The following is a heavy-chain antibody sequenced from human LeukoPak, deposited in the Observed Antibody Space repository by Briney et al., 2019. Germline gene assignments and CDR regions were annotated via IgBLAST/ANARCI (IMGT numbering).Heavy chain of an antibody. CDR1: GGSFSNYY. CDR3: ARGPGEDY. J-gene: IGHJ4*02. Sequence: SETLSLTCAVYGGSFSNYYWTWIRQPPGKGLEWIGEITHSGSTNYNPSLKSRVTTSVDTSKNQFSLKLSSVTVADTAVYYCARGPGEDYWGQGTLVSVSS. CDR2: ITHSGST. V-gene: IGHV4-34*01. D-gene: IGHD3-16*01.